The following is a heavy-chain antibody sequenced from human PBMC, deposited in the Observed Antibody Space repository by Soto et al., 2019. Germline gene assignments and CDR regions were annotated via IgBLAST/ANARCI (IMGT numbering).Heavy chain of an antibody. V-gene: IGHV3-11*06. D-gene: IGHD3-9*01. CDR3: ERSYDILTGYPHPPDY. CDR1: GFTFSDYY. J-gene: IGHJ4*02. Sequence: QVQLVESGGGLVKPGGSLRLSCAASGFTFSDYYMSWIRQAPGKGLEWVSYISSSSSYTNYADSVKGRFTISRDNAKNSLYLQMNSLRAEDTAVYYCERSYDILTGYPHPPDYWGQGTLVTVSS. CDR2: ISSSSSYT.